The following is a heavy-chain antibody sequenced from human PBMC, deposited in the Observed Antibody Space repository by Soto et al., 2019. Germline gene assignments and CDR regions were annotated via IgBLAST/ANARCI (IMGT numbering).Heavy chain of an antibody. Sequence: VKVTFTSAGGSLSSYAISWVRQAPGQGREWMGAIIPIFAQANYAQKFQGTVTITAAESTRTAYMELSSLRSEDTAVYYCAGGVTYYYGSGSYPEYYYYYYGMDVWGQGTTVNVSS. J-gene: IGHJ6*02. CDR3: AGGVTYYYGSGSYPEYYYYYYGMDV. V-gene: IGHV1-69*01. D-gene: IGHD3-10*01. CDR1: GGSLSSYA. CDR2: IIPIFAQA.